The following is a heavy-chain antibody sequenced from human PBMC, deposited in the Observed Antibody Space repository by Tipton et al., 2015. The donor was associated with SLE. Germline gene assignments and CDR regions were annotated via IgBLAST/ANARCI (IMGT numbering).Heavy chain of an antibody. CDR1: GGSISSSSYY. D-gene: IGHD1-1*01. Sequence: TLSLTCTVSGGSISSSSYYWGWIRQPPGKGLEWIGYIYYSGSTNYNPSLKSRVTISVDTSKNQFSLKLSSVTAADTAVYYCARVVQGLDAFDIWGQGTMVTVSS. CDR3: ARVVQGLDAFDI. V-gene: IGHV4-61*05. CDR2: IYYSGST. J-gene: IGHJ3*02.